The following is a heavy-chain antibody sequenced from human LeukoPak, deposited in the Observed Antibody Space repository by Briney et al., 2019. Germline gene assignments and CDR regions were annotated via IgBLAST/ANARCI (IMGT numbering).Heavy chain of an antibody. D-gene: IGHD3-22*01. Sequence: GSLRLSCAASGFTFSSYWMSWVRKAPGKGLEWVADINKDGGEKYYVDSVKGRFTISRDNAKNSLYLQMNSLRADDTAVYYCARNYYDSSGYPPFDYWGQGTLVTVSS. CDR3: ARNYYDSSGYPPFDY. V-gene: IGHV3-7*03. J-gene: IGHJ4*02. CDR1: GFTFSSYW. CDR2: INKDGGEK.